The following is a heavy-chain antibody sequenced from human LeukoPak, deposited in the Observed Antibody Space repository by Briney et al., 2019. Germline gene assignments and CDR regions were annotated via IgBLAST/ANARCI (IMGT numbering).Heavy chain of an antibody. CDR1: GFTFSSYA. CDR3: ARGRFGEQKPGDY. V-gene: IGHV3-64*01. D-gene: IGHD3-10*01. CDR2: ISSNGGST. Sequence: GGSLRLSCAASGFTFSSYAMHWVRQAPGKGLEYVSAISSNGGSTYYANSVKGRFTISRGNSKNTLYLQMGSLRAEDMAVYYCARGRFGEQKPGDYWGQGTLVTVSS. J-gene: IGHJ4*02.